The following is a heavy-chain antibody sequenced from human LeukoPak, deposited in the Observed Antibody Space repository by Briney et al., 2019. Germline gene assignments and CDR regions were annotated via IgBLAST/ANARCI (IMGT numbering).Heavy chain of an antibody. D-gene: IGHD3-22*01. CDR1: GFQVRNYA. CDR2: FCGSGGST. Sequence: GSLRISCASSGFQVRNYANNWVRPASGEGVEWVLVFCGSGGSTYYADSVKGRSTISRDNSKNTLYLQMNSLRAEDTAVYYCAKGGQYYYDSSGYRSFDYWGQGTLVTVSS. V-gene: IGHV3-23*01. CDR3: AKGGQYYYDSSGYRSFDY. J-gene: IGHJ4*02.